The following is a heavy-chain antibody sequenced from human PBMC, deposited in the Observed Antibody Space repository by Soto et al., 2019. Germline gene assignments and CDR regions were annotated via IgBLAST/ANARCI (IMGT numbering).Heavy chain of an antibody. CDR2: IYYSGST. CDR1: GGSVSSGSYY. Sequence: PSETLSLTCTVSGGSVSSGSYYWSWIRQPPGKGLEWIGYIYYSGSTNYNPSLKSRVTISVDTSKNQFSLKLSSVTAADTAEYYCARKSGYYYYGMDVWGQGTTVTVSS. D-gene: IGHD3-3*01. V-gene: IGHV4-61*01. J-gene: IGHJ6*02. CDR3: ARKSGYYYYGMDV.